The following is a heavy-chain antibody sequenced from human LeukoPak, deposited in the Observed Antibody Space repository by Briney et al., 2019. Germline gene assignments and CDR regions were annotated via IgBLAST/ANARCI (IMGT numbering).Heavy chain of an antibody. D-gene: IGHD2-2*01. CDR2: INPNSGGT. V-gene: IGHV1-2*02. Sequence: ASVKVSCKASGYTFTGYYIHWVRQVPGQGLEWMGWINPNSGGTKYAQKFQGRVSMTRDTSISTVYMGLSRLTSDDTAVYYCARVPHYCSSTSCYLGYFDYWGQGTLVTVSS. CDR1: GYTFTGYY. CDR3: ARVPHYCSSTSCYLGYFDY. J-gene: IGHJ4*02.